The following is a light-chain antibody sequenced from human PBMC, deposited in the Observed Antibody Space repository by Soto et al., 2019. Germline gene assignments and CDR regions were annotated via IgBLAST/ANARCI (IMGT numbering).Light chain of an antibody. V-gene: IGLV2-14*01. Sequence: QSALTQPASVSGSPGQSITFSCTGTSSDVGDYNYVSWYQQHPGKAPKAIIYEVSKRPSGVSTRFSGSKSGNTASLTISGLQAEDESNYYCSSYTASSTRVFGTGTKVPVL. CDR1: SSDVGDYNY. J-gene: IGLJ1*01. CDR3: SSYTASSTRV. CDR2: EVS.